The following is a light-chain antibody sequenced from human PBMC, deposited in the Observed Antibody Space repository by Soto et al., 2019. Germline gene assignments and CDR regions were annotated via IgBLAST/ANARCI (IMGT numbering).Light chain of an antibody. Sequence: QSALTQSRSVSGSPGQSVTISCTGTNSDIGGYNYVSWYQQHPGKAPKVMIYDVSRRPSGVPDRFSGSKPGNTASLTISGLQAEDEADYYCCSYAGTNTFWVFGGGTKLTVL. CDR3: CSYAGTNTFWV. CDR2: DVS. J-gene: IGLJ3*02. CDR1: NSDIGGYNY. V-gene: IGLV2-11*01.